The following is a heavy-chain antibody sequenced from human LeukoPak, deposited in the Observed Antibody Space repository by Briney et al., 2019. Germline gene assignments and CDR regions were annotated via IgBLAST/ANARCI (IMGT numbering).Heavy chain of an antibody. J-gene: IGHJ6*02. CDR2: IYYSGST. CDR3: ARLGLVAAANYYYYGMDV. V-gene: IGHV4-59*08. Sequence: PSETLSLTCTVSGGSISSYYWSWIRQPPGKGLEWIGYIYYSGSTNYNPSLKSRVTISVDTSKNQFSLKLSSVTAADTAVYYCARLGLVAAANYYYYGMDVWGQGTTVTVSS. CDR1: GGSISSYY. D-gene: IGHD2-2*01.